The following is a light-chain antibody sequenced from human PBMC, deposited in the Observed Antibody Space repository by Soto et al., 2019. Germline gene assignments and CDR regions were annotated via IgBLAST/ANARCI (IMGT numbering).Light chain of an antibody. CDR1: QSIGDW. CDR2: KAP. V-gene: IGKV1-5*03. Sequence: DIQMTQSPSTLSASVGDRVSITCRASQSIGDWLAWYQQKPGKAPKLLIYKAPNLQSGVPSRFRGSGSGTDFTLTISSLQPDDFATYYCQHYDSYSPTWTFGQGTKVDIK. J-gene: IGKJ1*01. CDR3: QHYDSYSPTWT.